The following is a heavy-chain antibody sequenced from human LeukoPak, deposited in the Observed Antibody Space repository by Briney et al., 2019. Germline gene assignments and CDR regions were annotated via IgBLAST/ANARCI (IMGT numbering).Heavy chain of an antibody. CDR2: ISAYNGNT. D-gene: IGHD2-2*01. V-gene: IGHV1-18*01. J-gene: IGHJ5*02. CDR1: GYTFTIYG. CDR3: ARDSKDIVVVPAAMAWFDP. Sequence: ASVKVSCKASGYTFTIYGISWVRQAPGQGLEWMGWISAYNGNTNYAQKLQGRVTMTTDTSTSTAYMELRSLRSDDTAVYYCARDSKDIVVVPAAMAWFDPWGQGTLVTVSS.